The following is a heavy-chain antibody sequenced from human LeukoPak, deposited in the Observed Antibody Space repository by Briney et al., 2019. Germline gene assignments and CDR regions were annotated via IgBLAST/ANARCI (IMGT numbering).Heavy chain of an antibody. J-gene: IGHJ4*02. CDR3: GRDRAGSEDGYRDLDY. D-gene: IGHD5-24*01. Sequence: ASVKVSCKASGYTFSTHGIGWVRQAPGQGLEWMGTISGENGKTKYAQKFQARVTMTTDTSTTTTYMELRSLTSDDTAVYYCGRDRAGSEDGYRDLDYWGQGTLVTVSS. V-gene: IGHV1-18*01. CDR2: ISGENGKT. CDR1: GYTFSTHG.